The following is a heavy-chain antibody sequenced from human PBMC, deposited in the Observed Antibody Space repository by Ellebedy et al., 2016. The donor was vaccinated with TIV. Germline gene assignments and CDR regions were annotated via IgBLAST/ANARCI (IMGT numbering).Heavy chain of an antibody. Sequence: ASVKVSXXASGYTFTSYDINWVRQAPGQGLEWMGLVNPNSGYTGYAQMFQGRVTMTRNTSINTAYMELRSLRSEDTAVYYCGTPMVGDFSYYYMNVWGKGTTVTVSS. D-gene: IGHD5-18*01. CDR2: VNPNSGYT. CDR3: GTPMVGDFSYYYMNV. J-gene: IGHJ6*03. V-gene: IGHV1-8*01. CDR1: GYTFTSYD.